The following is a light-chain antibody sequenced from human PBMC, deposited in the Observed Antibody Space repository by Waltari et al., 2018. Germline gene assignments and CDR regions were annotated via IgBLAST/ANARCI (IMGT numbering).Light chain of an antibody. CDR1: NSDAGNYHL. Sequence: QAALTQPASVSGSPGKSITISCTGSNSDAGNYHLVSWYQKHPGKAPKLIIYEVTNRPSGISDRFSGFKTGNTASLTISGLQAEDEADYYCCSYAGSWIWVFGGGTELTVL. J-gene: IGLJ3*02. CDR3: CSYAGSWIWV. V-gene: IGLV2-23*02. CDR2: EVT.